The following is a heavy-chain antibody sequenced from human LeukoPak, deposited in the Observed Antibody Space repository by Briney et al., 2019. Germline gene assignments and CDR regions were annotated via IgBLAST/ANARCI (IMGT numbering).Heavy chain of an antibody. CDR3: ARGLRNWGMEGSWFDP. J-gene: IGHJ5*02. Sequence: NPSLKSRVSMSVDTSQNQFSLKLSSVTAADTAVYYCARGLRNWGMEGSWFDPWGQGTLVTVSS. D-gene: IGHD7-27*01. V-gene: IGHV4-34*01.